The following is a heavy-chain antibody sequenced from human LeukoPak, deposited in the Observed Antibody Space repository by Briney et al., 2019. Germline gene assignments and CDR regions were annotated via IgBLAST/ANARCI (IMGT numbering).Heavy chain of an antibody. J-gene: IGHJ4*02. CDR2: TSSDLNVK. D-gene: IGHD3-10*01. CDR1: GFTFSSYA. Sequence: GGSLRLSCAASGFTFSSYAMGWVRQAPGKGLEWVAVTSSDLNVKLYADSVKGRFTISRDNSRNTLYLQMNSLRPEDTAIYYCAREGYYGSGSPPSLYFDYWGQGTLVTVSS. V-gene: IGHV3-30*03. CDR3: AREGYYGSGSPPSLYFDY.